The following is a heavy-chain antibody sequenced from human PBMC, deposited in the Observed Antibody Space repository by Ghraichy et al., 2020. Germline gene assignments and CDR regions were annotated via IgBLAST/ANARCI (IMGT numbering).Heavy chain of an antibody. CDR2: IRSKAYGGTT. D-gene: IGHD3-3*01. J-gene: IGHJ4*02. Sequence: GGSLRLSCTASGFTFGDYAMSWFRQAPGKGLEWVGFIRSKAYGGTTEYAASVKGRFTISRDDSKSIAYLQMNSLKTEDTAVYYCTRDGDDFWSGYPDYWGQGTLVTVSS. CDR1: GFTFGDYA. CDR3: TRDGDDFWSGYPDY. V-gene: IGHV3-49*03.